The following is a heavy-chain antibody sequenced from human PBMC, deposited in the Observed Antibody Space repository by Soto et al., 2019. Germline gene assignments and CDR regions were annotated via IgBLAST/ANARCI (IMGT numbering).Heavy chain of an antibody. Sequence: GGSLRLSCAASGLTFSSYSMNWVRQAPGKGLEWVSYISSSSSTIYYADSVKGRFTISRDNAKNSLYLQMNSLRDEDTAVYYCARASVAPFDYWGQGTLVTSPQ. V-gene: IGHV3-48*02. CDR3: ARASVAPFDY. J-gene: IGHJ4*02. CDR1: GLTFSSYS. D-gene: IGHD6-19*01. CDR2: ISSSSSTI.